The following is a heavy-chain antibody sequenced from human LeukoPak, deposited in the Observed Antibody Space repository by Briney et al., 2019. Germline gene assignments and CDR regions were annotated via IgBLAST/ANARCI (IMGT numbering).Heavy chain of an antibody. Sequence: PSETLSLTCAVYGGSFSGYYWSWISQPPGKGLEWIGEINHSGSTNYSPSLKSRVTISVDTSKNQLSLKLSSVTAADTAVYYCARAYCSGGSCYPPGYYGMDAWGQGTTVTVSS. CDR2: INHSGST. CDR1: GGSFSGYY. V-gene: IGHV4-34*01. D-gene: IGHD2-15*01. J-gene: IGHJ6*02. CDR3: ARAYCSGGSCYPPGYYGMDA.